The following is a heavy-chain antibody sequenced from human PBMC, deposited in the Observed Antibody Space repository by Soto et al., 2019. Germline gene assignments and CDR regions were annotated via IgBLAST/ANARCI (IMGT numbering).Heavy chain of an antibody. CDR1: GLSFDNYA. J-gene: IGHJ3*01. CDR3: GKAPNGDYFGTFDF. CDR2: ITGNGAVT. Sequence: EVQFLESGEGVVRPGGSLRLSCVASGLSFDNYAMTWVRQSPGKGLEWLACITGNGAVTSYTDSVRGRFTISRDNSKNTLYLPMDSLRADDTAVYYCGKAPNGDYFGTFDFWGQGTTVTVSS. V-gene: IGHV3-23*01. D-gene: IGHD4-17*01.